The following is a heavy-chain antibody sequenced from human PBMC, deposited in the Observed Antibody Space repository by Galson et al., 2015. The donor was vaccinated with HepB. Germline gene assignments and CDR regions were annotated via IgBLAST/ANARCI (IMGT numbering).Heavy chain of an antibody. CDR3: ARDVKSGQYFPDH. Sequence: SLRLSCAASGFTFSSYGMHWVRQAPGKGLEWVAVIWYDGSNKYYADSVKGRFTISRDNSKNTLYLQMNSLRAEDTAVCYCARDVKSGQYFPDHWGQGTLVTVPS. J-gene: IGHJ4*01. V-gene: IGHV3-33*01. CDR1: GFTFSSYG. CDR2: IWYDGSNK. D-gene: IGHD2/OR15-2a*01.